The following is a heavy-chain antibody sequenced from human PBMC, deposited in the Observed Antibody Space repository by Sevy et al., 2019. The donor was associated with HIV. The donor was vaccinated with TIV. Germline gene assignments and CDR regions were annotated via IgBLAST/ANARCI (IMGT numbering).Heavy chain of an antibody. CDR2: ISVYNGNA. J-gene: IGHJ4*02. CDR1: GYTFTSYG. V-gene: IGHV1-18*01. CDR3: ARESDFLYYFDY. D-gene: IGHD3-3*01. Sequence: ASVKVSCKASGYTFTSYGISWVRQAPGQGLEWMGWISVYNGNANYAQKFQGRVTMTTDTSTGTAYMELASLRSDDTAVYYCARESDFLYYFDYWGQGTLVTVSS.